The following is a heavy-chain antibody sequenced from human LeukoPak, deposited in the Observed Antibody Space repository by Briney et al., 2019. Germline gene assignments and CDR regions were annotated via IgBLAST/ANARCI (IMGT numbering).Heavy chain of an antibody. D-gene: IGHD3-3*01. CDR2: ISGSGGST. CDR1: GFTVSSNY. Sequence: GGSLRLSCAASGFTVSSNYMSWVRQAPGKGLEWVSAISGSGGSTYYADSVKGRFTISRDNSKNTLYLQMNSLRAEDTAVYYCAKDERFLEWLLAYWGQGTLVTVSS. CDR3: AKDERFLEWLLAY. J-gene: IGHJ4*02. V-gene: IGHV3-23*01.